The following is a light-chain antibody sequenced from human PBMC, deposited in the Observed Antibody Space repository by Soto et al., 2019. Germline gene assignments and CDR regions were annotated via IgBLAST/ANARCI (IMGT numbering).Light chain of an antibody. CDR2: GAS. V-gene: IGKV3-15*01. J-gene: IGKJ1*01. CDR3: QQYNNWPRT. CDR1: QSVSSN. Sequence: EIVMTQSPAPLSVSPGERATLSCRASQSVSSNLAWYQQIPGQAPRLLIYGASTRATGIPARFSGSGSGTEFTLTISSLQSEDFAVYYCQQYNNWPRTFGQGTKVEIK.